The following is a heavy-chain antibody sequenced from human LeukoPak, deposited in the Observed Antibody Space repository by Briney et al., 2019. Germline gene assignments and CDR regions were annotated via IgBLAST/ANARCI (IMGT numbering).Heavy chain of an antibody. CDR2: IYTSGST. J-gene: IGHJ5*02. Sequence: SETLSLTCTVSGGSISSYYWSWIRQPAGKGLEGIGRIYTSGSTNYNHSRKSRVTMSVDTSKNQSSLKLSSVTAADTAVYYCARLRHYYGSGSLNWFDPWGQGTLVTVSS. V-gene: IGHV4-4*07. D-gene: IGHD3-10*01. CDR1: GGSISSYY. CDR3: ARLRHYYGSGSLNWFDP.